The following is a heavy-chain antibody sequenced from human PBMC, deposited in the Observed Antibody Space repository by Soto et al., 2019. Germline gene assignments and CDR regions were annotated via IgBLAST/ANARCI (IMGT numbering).Heavy chain of an antibody. D-gene: IGHD1-26*01. Sequence: ASVKVSCKASGYTFTSYGISWVRQAPGQGLEWMGWISAYNGNTNYAQKLQGRVTMTTDTSTSTVYMELSSLRSEDTAVYYCARDPYSGSYNWFDPWGQGTLVTVSS. V-gene: IGHV1-18*01. CDR2: ISAYNGNT. CDR1: GYTFTSYG. CDR3: ARDPYSGSYNWFDP. J-gene: IGHJ5*02.